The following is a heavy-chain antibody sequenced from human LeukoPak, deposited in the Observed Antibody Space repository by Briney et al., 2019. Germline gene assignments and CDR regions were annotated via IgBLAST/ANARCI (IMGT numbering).Heavy chain of an antibody. D-gene: IGHD2-2*01. CDR3: ARAPRDRGYCGATSCFEYMDV. Sequence: SETLSLTCAVYGGSFSGYYWSWLRQPPGKGLEWIAYIFYNGNTKYNPSLKSRVTISVDTSKTQFSLKVTSVTAADTAVYYCARAPRDRGYCGATSCFEYMDVWGRGTTVTISS. CDR2: IFYNGNT. V-gene: IGHV4-59*01. CDR1: GGSFSGYY. J-gene: IGHJ6*03.